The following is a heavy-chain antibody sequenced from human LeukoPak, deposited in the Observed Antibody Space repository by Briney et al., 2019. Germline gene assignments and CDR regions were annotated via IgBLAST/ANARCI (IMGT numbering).Heavy chain of an antibody. CDR1: GYTFTGYY. CDR2: INPNSGGT. D-gene: IGHD2-21*02. Sequence: ASVKVSCKASGYTFTGYYMHWVRQAPGQGLEWMGWINPNSGGTNYAQKFQGRVTMTRDTSISTAYMELSSLRSEDTAVYYCARGPSVVVTATEYFQHWGQGTLVTVSS. CDR3: ARGPSVVVTATEYFQH. J-gene: IGHJ1*01. V-gene: IGHV1-2*02.